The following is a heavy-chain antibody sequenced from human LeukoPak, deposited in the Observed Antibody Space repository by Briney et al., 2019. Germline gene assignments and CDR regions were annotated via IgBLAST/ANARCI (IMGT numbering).Heavy chain of an antibody. J-gene: IGHJ5*02. CDR1: GFTFSNYA. CDR3: ARGPVDSLNWFDP. CDR2: ISGSGGTS. Sequence: GGSLRLSCLPSGFTFSNYAMTWVRQAPGKGLERVSSISGSGGTSYYADSVKGRFTISRDSAKNILFLQMHRLRAEDTAVYYCARGPVDSLNWFDPWGQGTLVTVSS. D-gene: IGHD5-12*01. V-gene: IGHV3-23*01.